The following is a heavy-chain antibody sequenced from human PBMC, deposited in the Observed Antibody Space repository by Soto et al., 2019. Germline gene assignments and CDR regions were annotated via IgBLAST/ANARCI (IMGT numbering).Heavy chain of an antibody. CDR1: GFTFSSYG. CDR2: IWYDGSNK. J-gene: IGHJ6*03. V-gene: IGHV3-33*08. Sequence: GGSLRLSCAASGFTFSSYGMHWVRQAPGKGLEWVAVIWYDGSNKYYADSVKGRFTISRDNSKNTLYLQVNSLRAEDTAVYYCAREGGGTDTYYYYYYYMDVWGKGTTVTVSS. D-gene: IGHD1-1*01. CDR3: AREGGGTDTYYYYYYYMDV.